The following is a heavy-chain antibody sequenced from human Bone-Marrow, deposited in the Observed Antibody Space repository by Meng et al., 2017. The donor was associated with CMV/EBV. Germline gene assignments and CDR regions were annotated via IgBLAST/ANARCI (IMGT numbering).Heavy chain of an antibody. Sequence: ASVKVSCKASGYTFTSYDINWVRQATGQGLEWMGWMNPNSGNTGYAQKFQGRVTMTRNTPISTAYMELSSLRSEDTAVYYCARGRVVAWVRIVGAMSYWGQGTLVTVSS. CDR1: GYTFTSYD. J-gene: IGHJ4*02. D-gene: IGHD1-26*01. CDR3: ARGRVVAWVRIVGAMSY. V-gene: IGHV1-8*01. CDR2: MNPNSGNT.